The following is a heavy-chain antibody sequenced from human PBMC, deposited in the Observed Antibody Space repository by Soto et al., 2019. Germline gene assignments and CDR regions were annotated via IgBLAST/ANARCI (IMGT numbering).Heavy chain of an antibody. CDR2: INPNGGVT. CDR3: ARESGGATATLDYYYFYMDV. Sequence: QVQLVQSGAEVRKPGASVTVSCRSSGDSFNDYYIHWVRQAPGQGFEWMGWINPNGGVTKYAQKFQGWVSMTRDTSIRTVHMQLSRLRSDDTAVYYCARESGGATATLDYYYFYMDVWGTGTTVTVSS. V-gene: IGHV1-2*04. J-gene: IGHJ6*03. CDR1: GDSFNDYY. D-gene: IGHD5-12*01.